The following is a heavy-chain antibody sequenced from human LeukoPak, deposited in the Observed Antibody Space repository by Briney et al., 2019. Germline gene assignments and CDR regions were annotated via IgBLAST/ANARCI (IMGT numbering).Heavy chain of an antibody. CDR1: GFTFSSYA. V-gene: IGHV3-64*01. D-gene: IGHD6-19*01. Sequence: PGRSLRLSCAASGFTFSSYAMHWVRQAPGKGLEYVSTISSNGGTTYYANSVKGRFTISKDNSKNTLYLQMGSLRPEDMAVYYCARDRYTSGWTGGFFDYWGQGALVTVSS. J-gene: IGHJ4*02. CDR3: ARDRYTSGWTGGFFDY. CDR2: ISSNGGTT.